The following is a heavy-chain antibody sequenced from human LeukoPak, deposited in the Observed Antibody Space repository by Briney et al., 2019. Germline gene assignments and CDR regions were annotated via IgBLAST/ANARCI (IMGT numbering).Heavy chain of an antibody. CDR1: GGSLTNYY. J-gene: IGHJ4*02. D-gene: IGHD3-16*01. Sequence: SETLSLTCGVPGGSLTNYYWGCIRQPPGKGLEFIGYILSDGTTNYDSSLQCRVAISLDTSKIQFSLRLYCVTAADTALSSCARLNLRGGEALHFDSWGQGTLVTVSS. CDR3: ARLNLRGGEALHFDS. V-gene: IGHV4-4*09. CDR2: ILSDGTT.